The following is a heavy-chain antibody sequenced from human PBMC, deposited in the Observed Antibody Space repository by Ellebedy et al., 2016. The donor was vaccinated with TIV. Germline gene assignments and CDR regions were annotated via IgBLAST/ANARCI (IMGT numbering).Heavy chain of an antibody. J-gene: IGHJ4*02. Sequence: GESLKISCAASGFTFRSYAMTWVRQAPGKGLEWVAGIVGNGGNIYYADSVKVRFTISRDNSKNTLELQMKSLRAEDTAIYFCAKDRTPGDGYWVFDSWGQGTMVSVSS. CDR2: IVGNGGNI. CDR1: GFTFRSYA. CDR3: AKDRTPGDGYWVFDS. D-gene: IGHD5-18*01. V-gene: IGHV3-23*01.